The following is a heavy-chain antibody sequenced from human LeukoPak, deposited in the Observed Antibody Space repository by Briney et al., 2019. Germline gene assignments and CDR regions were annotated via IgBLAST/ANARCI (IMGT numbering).Heavy chain of an antibody. CDR1: GFALSSYS. CDR3: ARAKSIAAAGIFDY. D-gene: IGHD6-13*01. Sequence: PGGSLRLSCAASGFALSSYSMNWVRQGPGKGREWVSYISSYSGTILYADPVKGRFAISRASGKNSLYLQMNSLRNEDPAVYDCARAKSIAAAGIFDYWGQGTLVTVSS. CDR2: ISSYSGTI. V-gene: IGHV3-48*02. J-gene: IGHJ4*02.